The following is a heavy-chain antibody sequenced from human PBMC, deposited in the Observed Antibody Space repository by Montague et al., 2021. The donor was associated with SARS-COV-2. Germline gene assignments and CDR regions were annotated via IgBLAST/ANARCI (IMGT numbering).Heavy chain of an antibody. CDR2: IYSTGDT. Sequence: TLSLTCTVSGGAINRGDYYWTWIRQPPGKGLEWIGNIYSTGDTSYSPSLKGRAGISLDTSKNQVSLGLRSVAAADTAVYYCAREVVHVDVLTDIPKILYYGLDVWGQGTTVVVSS. J-gene: IGHJ6*02. D-gene: IGHD2-21*02. CDR3: AREVVHVDVLTDIPKILYYGLDV. CDR1: GGAINRGDYY. V-gene: IGHV4-30-4*08.